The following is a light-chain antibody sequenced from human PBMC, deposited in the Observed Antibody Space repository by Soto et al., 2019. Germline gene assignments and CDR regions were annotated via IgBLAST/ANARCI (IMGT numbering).Light chain of an antibody. J-gene: IGLJ1*01. V-gene: IGLV2-11*01. Sequence: SVLTQPRSVSGSPGQSVTISCTGTSSDVGGYNYVSWYQQHPGKAPKLMIYDVSKRPSGVPDRFSGSKSGNTASLTISGLQAEDEADYYCCSYAGSYYYVLGNGTKVTVL. CDR2: DVS. CDR3: CSYAGSYYYV. CDR1: SSDVGGYNY.